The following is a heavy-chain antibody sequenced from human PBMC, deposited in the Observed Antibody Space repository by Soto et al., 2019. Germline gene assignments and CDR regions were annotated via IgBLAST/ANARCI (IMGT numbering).Heavy chain of an antibody. J-gene: IGHJ6*02. CDR3: ARDGAYGSGSYYRNYGMDV. D-gene: IGHD3-10*01. V-gene: IGHV1-69*13. CDR2: IIPIFGTA. CDR1: GGTFSSYA. Sequence: ASVKVSCKASGGTFSSYAISWVRQAPGQGLEWMGGIIPIFGTANYAQKFQGRVTITADESTSAAYMELSSLRSEDTAVYYCARDGAYGSGSYYRNYGMDVWGQGTTVTVSS.